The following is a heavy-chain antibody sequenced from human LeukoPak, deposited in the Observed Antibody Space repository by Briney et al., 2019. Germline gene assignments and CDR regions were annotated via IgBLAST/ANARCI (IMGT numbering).Heavy chain of an antibody. D-gene: IGHD4-17*01. CDR1: GYSFTSDW. CDR3: ARRGYGDYISGWFDR. J-gene: IGHJ5*02. Sequence: GQSVKIAFKGSGYSFTSDWIGWVRQMPGKGLEWMGIIYPCESDTRYSPSFQGQVTISGDKSISNAYLKWRSLKVSDTAMYSCARRGYGDYISGWFDRWGQGTLVTASS. V-gene: IGHV5-51*01. CDR2: IYPCESDT.